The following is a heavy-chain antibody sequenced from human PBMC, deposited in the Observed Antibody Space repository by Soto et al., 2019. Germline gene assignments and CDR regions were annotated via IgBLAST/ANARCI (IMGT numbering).Heavy chain of an antibody. CDR2: ISSIGNSI. J-gene: IGHJ4*02. Sequence: GSLRLACAASGFTCSDYYMTWIRQAPGKGLEWVSYISSIGNSIYYADSVRGRFTVSRDNAKNSLFLQMNSLRAEDTAVYYCARRAAAGRSFDYWGLGTLVTVSS. V-gene: IGHV3-11*01. CDR3: ARRAAAGRSFDY. CDR1: GFTCSDYY. D-gene: IGHD6-13*01.